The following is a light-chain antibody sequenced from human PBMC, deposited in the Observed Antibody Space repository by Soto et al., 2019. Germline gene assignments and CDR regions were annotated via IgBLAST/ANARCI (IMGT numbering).Light chain of an antibody. CDR1: SGHSGYI. J-gene: IGLJ3*02. V-gene: IGLV4-60*02. Sequence: QPVLTQSSSASASLGSSVKLTCTLSSGHSGYIIAWHQQQPGKAPRYLMKVESSGSYNKGSGIPDRFSGSSSGADRYLTISNLQFEDEADYYCETWDSNTWVFGGGTKLTVL. CDR3: ETWDSNTWV. CDR2: VESSGSY.